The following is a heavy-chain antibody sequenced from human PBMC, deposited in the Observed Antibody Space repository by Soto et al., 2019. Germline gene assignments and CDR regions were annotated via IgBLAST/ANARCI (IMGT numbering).Heavy chain of an antibody. V-gene: IGHV4-30-4*01. CDR2: IYYSGST. Sequence: QVQLQESGPGLVKPSQTLSLTCTVSGGSISSGDYYWRWIRQPPGKGLEWIGYIYYSGSTYYNPSLKSRGTISVDPSKHPFSLKLSSVTAADTAVFSCARVDDFWRGYYIGSWFDPWGQGTLVTVSS. CDR1: GGSISSGDYY. CDR3: ARVDDFWRGYYIGSWFDP. J-gene: IGHJ5*02. D-gene: IGHD3-3*01.